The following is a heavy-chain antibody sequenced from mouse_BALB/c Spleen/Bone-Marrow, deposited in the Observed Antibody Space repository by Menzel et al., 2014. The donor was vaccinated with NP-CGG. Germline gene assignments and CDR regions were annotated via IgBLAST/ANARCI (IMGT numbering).Heavy chain of an antibody. CDR1: GFTFSSFG. CDR3: ARSYYGSSYYFDY. D-gene: IGHD1-1*01. Sequence: EVKLVESGGGLVQPGGSRKLSCAASGFTFSSFGMHWVRQAPEKGLEWVAYISSGSSTIYYADTMKGRFTISRDNPKNTLFLQMTSLRSEDTAMYYCARSYYGSSYYFDYWGQGTTLTVSS. J-gene: IGHJ2*01. CDR2: ISSGSSTI. V-gene: IGHV5-17*02.